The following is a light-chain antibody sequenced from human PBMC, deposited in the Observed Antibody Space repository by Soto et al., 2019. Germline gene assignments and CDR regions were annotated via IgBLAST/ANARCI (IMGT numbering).Light chain of an antibody. CDR1: QSFSSSF. Sequence: EIVLTQSPGTLSLSPGERATLSCRASQSFSSSFLAWYQQKPGQAPRLLIYGASSRATGIPDRFSGSGSGKDFTLTISRLEPEDFAVYYCQQYDSSPLTFGGGTKVEIK. V-gene: IGKV3-20*01. CDR3: QQYDSSPLT. CDR2: GAS. J-gene: IGKJ4*01.